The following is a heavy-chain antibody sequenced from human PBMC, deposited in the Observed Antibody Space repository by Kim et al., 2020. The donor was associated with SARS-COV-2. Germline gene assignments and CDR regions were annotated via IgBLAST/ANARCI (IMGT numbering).Heavy chain of an antibody. Sequence: GGSQRLSCRTSGFAFSSHAMMWVRQTPEKGLEWVATIDGPTTNTHYPDSVKGRFTISRDNSQNTVYLHMSSLRAEDTAIYYCATWLQSHFDYWGQGTLVTVSS. D-gene: IGHD5-12*01. CDR1: GFAFSSHA. CDR2: IDGPTTNT. V-gene: IGHV3-23*01. J-gene: IGHJ4*02. CDR3: ATWLQSHFDY.